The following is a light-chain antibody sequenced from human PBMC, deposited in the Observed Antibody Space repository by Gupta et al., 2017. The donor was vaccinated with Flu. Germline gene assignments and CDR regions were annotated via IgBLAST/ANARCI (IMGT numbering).Light chain of an antibody. V-gene: IGKV1-39*01. CDR2: HSS. Sequence: PSSLSAAVGDRVTITCRASQNIDESLNWYQQRPGQSPAPLIFHSSSLESGIPSRFSGSGSGTDFTLSISNLQPEDFATYHCQQTDVAPFTFGQGTRL. CDR1: QNIDES. J-gene: IGKJ5*01. CDR3: QQTDVAPFT.